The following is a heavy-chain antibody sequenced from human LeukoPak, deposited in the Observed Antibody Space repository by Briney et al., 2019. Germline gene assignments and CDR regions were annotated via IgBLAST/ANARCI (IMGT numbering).Heavy chain of an antibody. D-gene: IGHD6-13*01. CDR1: GFTFSSYS. CDR2: ISSSSSTI. V-gene: IGHV3-48*04. CDR3: AKDIVAAGLFFDY. J-gene: IGHJ4*02. Sequence: GGSLRLSCAASGFTFSSYSMTWVRQAPGKGLEWVSYISSSSSTIYYADSVKGRFTISRDNAKNSLYLQMDSLRVEDTAVYYCAKDIVAAGLFFDYWGQGTLDTVSS.